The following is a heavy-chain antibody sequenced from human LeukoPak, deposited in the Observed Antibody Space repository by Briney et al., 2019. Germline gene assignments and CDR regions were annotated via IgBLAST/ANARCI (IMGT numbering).Heavy chain of an antibody. D-gene: IGHD6-19*01. CDR3: ASTQWLNAFDI. CDR2: IHDSGST. CDR1: GGSISSSSYY. J-gene: IGHJ3*02. V-gene: IGHV4-39*01. Sequence: PSETLSLTCTVPGGSISSSSYYWGWIRQPPGKGLEWIGSIHDSGSTYYNPSLKSRVTISVDTSKNQFSLKLSSVTAADTAVYYCASTQWLNAFDIWGQGTMVTVSS.